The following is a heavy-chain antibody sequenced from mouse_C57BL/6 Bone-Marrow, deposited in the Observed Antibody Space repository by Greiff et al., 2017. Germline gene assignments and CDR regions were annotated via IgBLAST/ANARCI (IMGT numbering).Heavy chain of an antibody. CDR3: ARYGNADYFDY. J-gene: IGHJ2*01. V-gene: IGHV1-7*01. D-gene: IGHD2-1*01. CDR2: INPSSGYT. CDR1: GYTFTSYW. Sequence: QVQLQQSGAELAKPGASVKLSCKASGYTFTSYWMHWVKQRPGQGLEWIGYINPSSGYTKYNQKFKDKATLTAAKSSSPAYMQLSSLTYEDSAVYYCARYGNADYFDYWGQGTTLTVSS.